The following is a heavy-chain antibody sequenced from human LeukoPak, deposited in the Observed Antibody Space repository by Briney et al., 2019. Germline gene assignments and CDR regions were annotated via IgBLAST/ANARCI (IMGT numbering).Heavy chain of an antibody. V-gene: IGHV1-2*02. CDR2: INPNSGGT. D-gene: IGHD1-14*01. CDR1: GYTFTGYY. Sequence: GASVKVSCKASGYTFTGYYMHWVRQAPGQGLEWMGWINPNSGGTNYAQKFQGRVTMTRDTSISTAYMELSRLRSDDTAVYYCARDLDPNQGRYYYYGMDVWPQCNRVSV. CDR3: ARDLDPNQGRYYYYGMDV. J-gene: IGHJ6*02.